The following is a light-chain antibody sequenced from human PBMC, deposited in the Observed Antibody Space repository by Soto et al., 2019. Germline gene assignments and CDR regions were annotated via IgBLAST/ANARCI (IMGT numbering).Light chain of an antibody. Sequence: QSVLTQPPSASGTPGQRVTISCSGSASNIGTNTVNWYQQLPGAAPKVLIYTNDQRPSGVPDRFSGSKSGASASLAIDGLQSDDEADYYCASWDDSLNAAVFGGGTQLTVL. V-gene: IGLV1-44*01. CDR3: ASWDDSLNAAV. CDR2: TND. J-gene: IGLJ2*01. CDR1: ASNIGTNT.